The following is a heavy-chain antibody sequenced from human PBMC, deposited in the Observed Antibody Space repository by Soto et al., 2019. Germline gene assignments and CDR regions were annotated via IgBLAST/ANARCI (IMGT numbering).Heavy chain of an antibody. D-gene: IGHD2-21*02. CDR3: ARIQPVVTAWGGSWFDP. J-gene: IGHJ5*02. V-gene: IGHV4-30-2*01. CDR2: IYHSGST. CDR1: GGSISSGGYS. Sequence: QLQLQESGSGLVKPSQTLSLTCAVSGGSISSGGYSWSWIRQPPGKGLEWIGYIYHSGSTYYNPSLNSRVPISVDRSKNQFSLKLSSVTAADTAVYYCARIQPVVTAWGGSWFDPWGQGTLVTVSS.